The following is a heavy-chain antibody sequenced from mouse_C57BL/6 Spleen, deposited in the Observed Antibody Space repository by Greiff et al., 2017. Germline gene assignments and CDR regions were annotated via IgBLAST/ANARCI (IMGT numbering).Heavy chain of an antibody. J-gene: IGHJ3*01. CDR3: ARVYYYGSDWFAY. Sequence: VQLQQSGAELVKPGASVKISCKASGYAFSSYWMNWVKQRPGKGLEWIGRIYPGDGDTNYNGKFKGKATLTADKSSSTAYMQLSSLTSEDSAVYFCARVYYYGSDWFAYWGQGTLVTVSA. D-gene: IGHD1-1*01. V-gene: IGHV1-80*01. CDR1: GYAFSSYW. CDR2: IYPGDGDT.